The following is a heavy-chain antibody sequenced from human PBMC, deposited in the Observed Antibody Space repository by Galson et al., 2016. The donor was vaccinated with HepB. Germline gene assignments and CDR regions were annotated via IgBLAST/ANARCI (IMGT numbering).Heavy chain of an antibody. Sequence: SETLSLTCTVSGGSISSSSYYRGWIRQPPGKGLEWIGSIHYSGRTYHNPSLKSRVTISVDTSKNQFSLKVSSVTAADTAVYYCVRRASSSYYYGMDVWGQGTTVTVSS. V-gene: IGHV4-39*01. CDR1: GGSISSSSYY. CDR3: VRRASSSYYYGMDV. CDR2: IHYSGRT. J-gene: IGHJ6*02. D-gene: IGHD6-6*01.